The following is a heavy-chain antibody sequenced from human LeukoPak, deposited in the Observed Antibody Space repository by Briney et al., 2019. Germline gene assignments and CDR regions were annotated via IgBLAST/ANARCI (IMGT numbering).Heavy chain of an antibody. CDR3: ARLAAAGTGFDY. J-gene: IGHJ4*02. Sequence: SETLSLTCTVSGGSISSGGYYWSWIRQPPGKGLEWIGYIYHSGSTYYNPSLKSRVTISVDRSKNQFSLKLSSVTAADTAVCYCARLAAAGTGFDYWGQGTLVTVSS. CDR2: IYHSGST. V-gene: IGHV4-30-2*02. CDR1: GGSISSGGYY. D-gene: IGHD6-13*01.